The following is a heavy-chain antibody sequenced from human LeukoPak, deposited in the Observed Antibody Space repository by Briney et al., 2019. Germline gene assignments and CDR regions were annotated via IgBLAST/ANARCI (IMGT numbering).Heavy chain of an antibody. D-gene: IGHD5-12*01. J-gene: IGHJ4*02. Sequence: RPSETLSLTCAVYGGSFSGYYWSWIRQPPGKGLEWIGEINHSGSTNYNPSLKSRVTISVDTSKNQFSLKLSSVTAADTAVYYCARGRRGYPAYWGQGTLVTVSS. CDR2: INHSGST. V-gene: IGHV4-34*01. CDR3: ARGRRGYPAY. CDR1: GGSFSGYY.